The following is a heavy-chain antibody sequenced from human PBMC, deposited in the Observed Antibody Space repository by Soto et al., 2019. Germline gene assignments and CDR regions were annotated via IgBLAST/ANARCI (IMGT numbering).Heavy chain of an antibody. J-gene: IGHJ4*02. V-gene: IGHV3-30*18. CDR3: AKESDYYSNSKWSFDS. D-gene: IGHD2-21*01. Sequence: GGSLRLSCAASGFTFSHHGMHWVRQAPGKGLEWLTVVSSDGSITYDADSVRGRFAISRDNSKNTLYLHMNSLRTEDTAVYYCAKESDYYSNSKWSFDSWGQGVLVTVSS. CDR1: GFTFSHHG. CDR2: VSSDGSIT.